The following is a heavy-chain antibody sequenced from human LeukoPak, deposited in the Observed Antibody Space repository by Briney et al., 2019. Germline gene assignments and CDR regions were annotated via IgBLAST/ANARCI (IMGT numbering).Heavy chain of an antibody. J-gene: IGHJ4*02. CDR1: GGAISSTNC. CDR2: IYHSGST. Sequence: SETLSLTCAVSGGAISSTNCWNWVRQPPGKGLEWIGEIYHSGSTNYNLSLKSRVTISEDKSKNQFSLRLSSVSAADTAVYYCAGRLVGSGGRFDYWGQGTLVTVSS. CDR3: AGRLVGSGGRFDY. V-gene: IGHV4-4*02. D-gene: IGHD2-15*01.